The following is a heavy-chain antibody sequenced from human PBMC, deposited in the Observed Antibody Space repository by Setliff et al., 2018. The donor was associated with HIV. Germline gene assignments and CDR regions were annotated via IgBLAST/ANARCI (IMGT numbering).Heavy chain of an antibody. D-gene: IGHD5-12*01. CDR1: GYTFTSYG. J-gene: IGHJ6*03. V-gene: IGHV1-18*01. CDR2: ISAYNGNT. CDR3: ARESMATITWVGYYYYYYMDV. Sequence: ASVKVSCKASGYTFTSYGISWVRRAPGQGLEWMGWISAYNGNTNYAQKLQGRVTMTTDTSTSTAYMELRSLRSDDTAVYYCARESMATITWVGYYYYYYMDVWGKGTTVTAP.